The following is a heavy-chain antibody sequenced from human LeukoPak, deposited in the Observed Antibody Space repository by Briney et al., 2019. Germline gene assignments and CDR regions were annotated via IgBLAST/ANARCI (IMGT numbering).Heavy chain of an antibody. Sequence: SQTLSLTCTVSGGSISSGDYYWSWIRQPPGRGLEFIGYTYYSGNTYYNPSLKSRVTISVDTSKNQFSQKLSSVTAADTAVYYCASRPESEAYFDYWGQGTLVTVSS. CDR1: GGSISSGDYY. CDR2: TYYSGNT. J-gene: IGHJ4*02. V-gene: IGHV4-30-4*01. CDR3: ASRPESEAYFDY.